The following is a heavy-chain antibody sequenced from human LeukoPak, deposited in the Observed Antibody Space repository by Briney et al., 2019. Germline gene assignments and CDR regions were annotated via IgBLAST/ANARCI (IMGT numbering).Heavy chain of an antibody. CDR2: MYYSGST. Sequence: PSETLSLTCTVSGGSISSGDYYWSWIRQPPGKGPERIAYMYYSGSTYYNPSLKSRVTMSADTSKNQLSLKLNSVTAADTAVYYCARPYYYDSRIDPWGQGILVTVSS. V-gene: IGHV4-30-4*01. CDR1: GGSISSGDYY. CDR3: ARPYYYDSRIDP. D-gene: IGHD3-22*01. J-gene: IGHJ5*02.